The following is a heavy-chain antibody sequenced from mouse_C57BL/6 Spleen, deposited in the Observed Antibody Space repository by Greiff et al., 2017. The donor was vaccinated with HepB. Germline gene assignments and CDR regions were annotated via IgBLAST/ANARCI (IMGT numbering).Heavy chain of an antibody. Sequence: QVQLQQPGAELVKPGASVKISCKASGYSFTSYYIHWVKQRPGQGLEWIGWIYPGSGNTKYNEKFKGKATLTADTSSSTAYMQLSSLTSEDSAVYYCARDYYGPHAMDYWGQGTSVTVSS. CDR3: ARDYYGPHAMDY. D-gene: IGHD1-1*01. J-gene: IGHJ4*01. CDR1: GYSFTSYY. V-gene: IGHV1-66*01. CDR2: IYPGSGNT.